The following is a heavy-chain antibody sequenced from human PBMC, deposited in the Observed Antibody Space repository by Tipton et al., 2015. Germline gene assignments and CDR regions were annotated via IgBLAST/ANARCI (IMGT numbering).Heavy chain of an antibody. J-gene: IGHJ4*02. CDR1: GGSMSGYY. Sequence: TLSLTCTVSGGSMSGYYWNWIRQSPGKGLEWIGYIRNSRYTFYNPSLESRVTISVHTSKNQFSLKLISVAAADTAVYYCACHDYDLLTRDYQTVDYWGQGTLVTVSS. D-gene: IGHD3-9*01. V-gene: IGHV4-59*07. CDR2: IRNSRYT. CDR3: ACHDYDLLTRDYQTVDY.